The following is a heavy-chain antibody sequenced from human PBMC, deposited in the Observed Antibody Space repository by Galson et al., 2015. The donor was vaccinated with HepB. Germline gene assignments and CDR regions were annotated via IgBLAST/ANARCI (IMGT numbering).Heavy chain of an antibody. Sequence: SLRLSCAASGFTFSNYVMHWVRQAPGKGLEWVGVISYDGHKNYYAESVKGRFTISRDNSKNTLYLQMNSLRPEDTAVYYCAKGPYCGSTRCDYGMDVWGQGTTVTVSS. CDR3: AKGPYCGSTRCDYGMDV. D-gene: IGHD2-2*01. J-gene: IGHJ6*02. V-gene: IGHV3-30*18. CDR2: ISYDGHKN. CDR1: GFTFSNYV.